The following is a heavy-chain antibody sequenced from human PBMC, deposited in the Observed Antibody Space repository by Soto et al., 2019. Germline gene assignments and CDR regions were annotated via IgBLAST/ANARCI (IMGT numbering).Heavy chain of an antibody. CDR3: ARRKTVVVPAATNYYYYGMDF. CDR2: IDPSDSYT. CDR1: GYSFTSYW. V-gene: IGHV5-10-1*01. J-gene: IGHJ6*02. D-gene: IGHD2-2*01. Sequence: GESLKISCKGSGYSFTSYWISWVRQMPGEGREWMGRIDPSDSYTNYSPSFQGHVTISADKSISTAYLQWSSLKASDTAMYDWARRKTVVVPAATNYYYYGMDFWGQGTTVTVSS.